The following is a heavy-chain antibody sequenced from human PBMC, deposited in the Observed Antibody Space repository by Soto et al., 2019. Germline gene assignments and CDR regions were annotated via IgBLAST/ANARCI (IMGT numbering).Heavy chain of an antibody. J-gene: IGHJ4*02. CDR2: IKSKTDGGTT. Sequence: GGSLRLSCAASGFTFSNAWMNWVRQAPGKGLEWVGRIKSKTDGGTTDYAAPVKGRFTISRDDSKNTLYLQMNSLKTEDTAVYYCTTENWNYGEAFDYWGQGTLVTVSS. V-gene: IGHV3-15*07. CDR3: TTENWNYGEAFDY. D-gene: IGHD1-7*01. CDR1: GFTFSNAW.